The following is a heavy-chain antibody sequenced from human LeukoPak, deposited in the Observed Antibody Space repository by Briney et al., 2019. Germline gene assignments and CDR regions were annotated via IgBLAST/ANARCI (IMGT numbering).Heavy chain of an antibody. CDR1: GFTFNDHG. D-gene: IGHD3-22*01. V-gene: IGHV3-20*04. J-gene: IGHJ4*02. Sequence: GGSLRLTCAASGFTFNDHGMSWVRQVPGKGLEWVSGIKWNGGSTGYADSVKGRFTISRDNAKNSLYVQMNSLRPEDTALYYCARNVGSGYYYYFDYWGQGTLVTVSS. CDR2: IKWNGGST. CDR3: ARNVGSGYYYYFDY.